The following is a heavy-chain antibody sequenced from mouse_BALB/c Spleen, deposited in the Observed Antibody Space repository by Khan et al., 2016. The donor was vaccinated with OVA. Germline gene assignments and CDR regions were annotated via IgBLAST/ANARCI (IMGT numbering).Heavy chain of an antibody. D-gene: IGHD1-1*01. CDR1: GYTFTSYW. CDR3: ASANYYGSSLYALYY. V-gene: IGHV1S41*01. J-gene: IGHJ4*01. Sequence: GKPGASVKLSCKASGYTFTSYWMYRIKQRPGQGLELIGRIAPGSGSCYYSELFKGKASLTVDTSSSTAAIQLSSLSSEDSAVYFCASANYYGSSLYALYYCGQGTLITVSS. CDR2: IAPGSGSC.